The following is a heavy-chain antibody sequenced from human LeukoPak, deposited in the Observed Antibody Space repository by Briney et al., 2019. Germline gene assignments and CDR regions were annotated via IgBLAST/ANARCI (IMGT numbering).Heavy chain of an antibody. V-gene: IGHV1-2*02. CDR3: ARALMTTVVTTSGGDI. J-gene: IGHJ3*02. Sequence: ASVKVSCKASGYTFTDYYIHWVRQAPGPGLEWMGWINPNSGATNYAQKFQGRVTMTRDTSISTAYVELSRLRSDDTAVYYCARALMTTVVTTSGGDIWGQGTMVTVSS. D-gene: IGHD4-23*01. CDR1: GYTFTDYY. CDR2: INPNSGAT.